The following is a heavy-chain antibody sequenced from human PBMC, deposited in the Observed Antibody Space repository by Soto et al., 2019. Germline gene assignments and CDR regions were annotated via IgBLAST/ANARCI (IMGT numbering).Heavy chain of an antibody. D-gene: IGHD2-8*01. CDR2: ISTYNGNT. J-gene: IGHJ5*02. V-gene: IGHV1-18*01. CDR3: ARDEYNNGRNWLNP. Sequence: GPEVKKPGASVKVSCKASGYSFSNSSFSWMRQAPGQGLEWMGWISTYNGNTNYAQKFQGRLSMTRDTSTTTAFMELTTLRSDDTAVYYCARDEYNNGRNWLNPWGQGTLVTVTS. CDR1: GYSFSNSS.